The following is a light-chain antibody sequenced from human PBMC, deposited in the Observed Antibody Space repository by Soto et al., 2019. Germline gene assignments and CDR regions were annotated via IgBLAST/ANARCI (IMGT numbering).Light chain of an antibody. CDR1: SSDVGGYNF. CDR3: CSYAGRSWV. V-gene: IGLV2-11*01. CDR2: VVT. Sequence: QSVLTQPRSVSGSPGQSVTISCTGNSSDVGGYNFVSWYQQHPGKAPKLIIYVVTERHSGVPDRVSGSKSGNTASLTVSGLQAEDEADYYCCSYAGRSWVFGGGTKLTVL. J-gene: IGLJ3*02.